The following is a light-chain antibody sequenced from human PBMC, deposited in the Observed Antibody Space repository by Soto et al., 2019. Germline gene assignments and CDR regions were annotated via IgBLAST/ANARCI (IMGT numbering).Light chain of an antibody. J-gene: IGLJ2*01. CDR3: ETWDTNVVV. V-gene: IGLV4-60*02. CDR2: LEGSGSY. CDR1: SGHSTYI. Sequence: QSVLNQSSSASASLGSSVKLTCTLSSGHSTYIIAWHQQQPGKAPRYLMKLEGSGSYNKGSGIPDRFSGSSSGADRYLTISILQFEDEADYYCETWDTNVVVFGGGTKLTVL.